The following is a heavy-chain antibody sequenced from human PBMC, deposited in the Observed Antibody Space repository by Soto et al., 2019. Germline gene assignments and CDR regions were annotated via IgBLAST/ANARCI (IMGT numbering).Heavy chain of an antibody. CDR2: INWDDDK. Sequence: GSGPTLVNPTQTLTLTCTFSGFSLTTSGMCVTWIRQPPGKALEWLALINWDDDKYYRTSLKTRLSISKDTSRNQVVLTVTNMDPVDTATYYCARSQGCSRGWDFDHWGQGILVTVSS. D-gene: IGHD6-19*01. J-gene: IGHJ4*02. CDR1: GFSLTTSGMC. CDR3: ARSQGCSRGWDFDH. V-gene: IGHV2-70*01.